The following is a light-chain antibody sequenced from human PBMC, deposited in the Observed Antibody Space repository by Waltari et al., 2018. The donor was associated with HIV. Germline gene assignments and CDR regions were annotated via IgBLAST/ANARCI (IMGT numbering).Light chain of an antibody. CDR2: KDT. J-gene: IGLJ2*01. V-gene: IGLV3-25*03. CDR3: QSGNSSGAVV. CDR1: ALSQTQ. Sequence: SCALTQPPSLSVSPGQTARITCSGDALSQTQASLYQQTSVQAPALLIYKDTERPSGIPERFSCSNSWTKVTLTISGIQAQDEDDYYCQSGNSSGAVVFGGGTKLTVL.